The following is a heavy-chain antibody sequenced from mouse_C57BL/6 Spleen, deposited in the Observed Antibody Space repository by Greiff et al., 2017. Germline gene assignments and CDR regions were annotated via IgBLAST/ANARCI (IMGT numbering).Heavy chain of an antibody. CDR1: GYTFTSYW. J-gene: IGHJ2*01. CDR3: ARLTLSYY. V-gene: IGHV1-64*01. CDR2: IHPNSGST. D-gene: IGHD3-3*01. Sequence: QVQLKESGAELVKPGASVKLSCKASGYTFTSYWMHWVKQRPGQGLEWIGMIHPNSGSTNYNEKFKSKATLTVDKSSSTAYMQLSSLTSEDSAVYYCARLTLSYYWGQGTTLTVSS.